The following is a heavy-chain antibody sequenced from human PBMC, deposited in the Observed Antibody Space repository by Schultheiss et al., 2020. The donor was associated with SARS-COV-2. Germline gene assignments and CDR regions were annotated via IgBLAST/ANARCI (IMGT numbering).Heavy chain of an antibody. V-gene: IGHV4-39*01. Sequence: SETLSITCTVSGGSISRSGYYWGWIRQPPGKGLEWIGSMYYTDNTYYNPPLKSRVTISADTSKNQFSLRLSSVTATDTAVYYCVSTSDIVVAVATTWGQGTLVTVSS. D-gene: IGHD2-15*01. CDR1: GGSISRSGYY. J-gene: IGHJ1*01. CDR2: MYYTDNT. CDR3: VSTSDIVVAVATT.